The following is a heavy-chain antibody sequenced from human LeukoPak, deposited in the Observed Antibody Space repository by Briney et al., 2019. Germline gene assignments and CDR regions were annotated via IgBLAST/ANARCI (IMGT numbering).Heavy chain of an antibody. CDR3: ARVFRHTRDYQYSYGYRDYFDY. CDR1: AYTFTTYG. J-gene: IGHJ4*02. Sequence: ASVKVSCRASAYTFTTYGVSWVRQAPGQGLEWMGWISAYNGVTNYAQKFQGRVTMTTDTSTSTAYMELRSLRSDDTAVYYCARVFRHTRDYQYSYGYRDYFDYWGQGTLVTVSS. CDR2: ISAYNGVT. D-gene: IGHD5-18*01. V-gene: IGHV1-18*01.